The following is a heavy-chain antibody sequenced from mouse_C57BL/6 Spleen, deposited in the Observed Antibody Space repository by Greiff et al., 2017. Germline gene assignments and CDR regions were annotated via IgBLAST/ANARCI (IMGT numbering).Heavy chain of an antibody. J-gene: IGHJ4*01. D-gene: IGHD1-1*01. CDR3: ARLTTVVARDYAMDY. CDR1: GFAFSSSW. CDR2: IYPGDGDT. V-gene: IGHV1-82*01. Sequence: VQLQQSGPELVKPGASVKISCKASGFAFSSSWMNWVQQRPGKGLEWIGRIYPGDGDTTYNGKFKGKATLTADKSSSTAYMQLSSLTSEDSAVYFCARLTTVVARDYAMDYWGQGTSVTVSS.